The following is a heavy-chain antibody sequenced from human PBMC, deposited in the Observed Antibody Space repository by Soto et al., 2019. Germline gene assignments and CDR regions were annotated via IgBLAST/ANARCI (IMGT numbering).Heavy chain of an antibody. CDR2: IWYDGSNK. CDR1: GFTFSSYG. V-gene: IGHV3-33*01. D-gene: IGHD2-2*01. Sequence: QVQLVESGGGVVQPGRSLRLSCAASGFTFSSYGMHWVRQAPGKGLEWVAVIWYDGSNKYYADSVKGRFTISRDNSKNALYLQMNRLRAEDTAVYYCARVDIVVVPAAPDVWGQGTTVTVAS. CDR3: ARVDIVVVPAAPDV. J-gene: IGHJ6*02.